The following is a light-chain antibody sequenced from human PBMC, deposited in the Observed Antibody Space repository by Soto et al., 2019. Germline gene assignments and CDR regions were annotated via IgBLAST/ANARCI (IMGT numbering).Light chain of an antibody. CDR2: HAS. CDR3: QQYNSYS. CDR1: QGISTY. J-gene: IGKJ1*01. Sequence: DIQITQSPSSLSASVGDRVTITCRASQGISTYLNWYLQKPGTAPKLLIYHASTLESGVPSRFSGSGSGTEFTLTISSLQPDDFATYYCQQYNSYSFGQGTKVDIK. V-gene: IGKV1-5*01.